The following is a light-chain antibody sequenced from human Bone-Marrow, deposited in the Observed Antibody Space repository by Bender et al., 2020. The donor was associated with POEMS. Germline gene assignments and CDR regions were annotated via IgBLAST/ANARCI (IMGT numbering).Light chain of an antibody. CDR2: NDR. Sequence: SYVLTQPPSVSVAPGQTARITCGGNNIGSKSVHWYQRKPGQAPVMVLYNDRDRPSGIPARFSGSNSGNTATLTITGVEGGDEADYYCQAWDSSSVVFGGGTKLTVL. CDR1: NIGSKS. J-gene: IGLJ2*01. CDR3: QAWDSSSVV. V-gene: IGLV3-21*02.